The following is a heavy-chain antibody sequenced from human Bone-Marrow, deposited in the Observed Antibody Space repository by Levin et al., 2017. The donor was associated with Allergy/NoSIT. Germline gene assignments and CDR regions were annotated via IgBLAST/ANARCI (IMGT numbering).Heavy chain of an antibody. J-gene: IGHJ4*02. Sequence: AASVKVSCKASGYTFTSYGISWVRQAPGQGLEWMGWISAYNGNTNYAQKLQGRVTMTTDTSTSTAYMELRSLRSDDTAVYYCARDLGQWLGLNYFDYWGQGTLVTVSS. D-gene: IGHD6-19*01. CDR2: ISAYNGNT. V-gene: IGHV1-18*01. CDR1: GYTFTSYG. CDR3: ARDLGQWLGLNYFDY.